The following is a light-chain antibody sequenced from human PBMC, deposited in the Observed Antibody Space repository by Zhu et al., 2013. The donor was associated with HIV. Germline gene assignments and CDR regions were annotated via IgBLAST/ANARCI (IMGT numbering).Light chain of an antibody. J-gene: IGKJ1*01. CDR2: DAS. V-gene: IGKV1-9*01. CDR3: QQSYSTPRT. Sequence: DIQLTQSPSFLSASVGDRVIIACRASQDIGRYLAWYQQKPGKAPKLLIYDASSLESGVPSRFSGSGSGTEFTLTISSLQPDDFATYYCQQSYSTPRTFGQGTKVEIK. CDR1: QDIGRY.